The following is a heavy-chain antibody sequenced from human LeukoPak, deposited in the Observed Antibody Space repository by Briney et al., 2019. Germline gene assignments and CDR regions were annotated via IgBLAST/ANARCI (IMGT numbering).Heavy chain of an antibody. CDR3: ARQVSGYGSGSFYFDY. CDR2: ISTSTNHI. Sequence: PGGSLRLSCAASGFTFSEYSMNWVRQAPGKGLEWVSFISTSTNHIYYGESVKGRFTISIDNARNSFSLQMNSLRGEDTAVYYCARQVSGYGSGSFYFDYWGQGMLVTVSS. V-gene: IGHV3-21*01. CDR1: GFTFSEYS. J-gene: IGHJ4*02. D-gene: IGHD3-10*01.